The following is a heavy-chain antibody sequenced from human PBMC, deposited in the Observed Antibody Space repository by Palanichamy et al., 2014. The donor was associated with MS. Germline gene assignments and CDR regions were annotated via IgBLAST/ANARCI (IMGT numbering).Heavy chain of an antibody. CDR2: ISGSGGST. CDR1: GFTFSSYA. Sequence: EWGGGRWYRPGGSLRLSCAASGFTFSSYAMSWVRQAPGKGLEWVSAISGSGGSTYYADSVKGRFTISGDNSKNTLYPQMNSLRAEDTAVYYCAKDHSGYSSRKGPWGQGTLVTVSS. CDR3: AKDHSGYSSRKGP. V-gene: IGHV3-23*01. D-gene: IGHD6-13*01. J-gene: IGHJ5*02.